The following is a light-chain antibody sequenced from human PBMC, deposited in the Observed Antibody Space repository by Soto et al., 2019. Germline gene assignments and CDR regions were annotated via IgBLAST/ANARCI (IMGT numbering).Light chain of an antibody. Sequence: EIVLTQSPGTLSLSPGERATLSCRASQSVSSSYLAWYQQKPGQAPRLLIYGASSRATGIPDRFGGSGSGTDFTLTISRLEPEDFAVYYCQPYGSSPPFTFGQGTKVDIK. J-gene: IGKJ1*01. CDR1: QSVSSSY. V-gene: IGKV3-20*01. CDR2: GAS. CDR3: QPYGSSPPFT.